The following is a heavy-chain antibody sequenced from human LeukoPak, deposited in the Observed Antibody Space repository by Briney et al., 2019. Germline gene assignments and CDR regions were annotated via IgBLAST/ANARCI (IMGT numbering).Heavy chain of an antibody. CDR2: ISSSGSTV. D-gene: IGHD3-22*01. CDR1: GFTFSDYY. Sequence: GGSLRLSCAASGFTFSDYYMSWIRQAPGKGLEWVSSISSSGSTVYYADSVKGRFTISRDNAKNSLYLQMNSLRAEDTAVYYCARGDYYDSSGYYWSWGQGTLVTVSS. V-gene: IGHV3-11*04. J-gene: IGHJ4*02. CDR3: ARGDYYDSSGYYWS.